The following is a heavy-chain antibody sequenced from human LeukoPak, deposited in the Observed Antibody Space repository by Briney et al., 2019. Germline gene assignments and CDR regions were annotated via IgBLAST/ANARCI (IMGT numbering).Heavy chain of an antibody. Sequence: ASVKVSCKASGYTFTGYCMHWVRQAPGQGLEWMGWINPNSGGTNYAQKFQGRVTMTRDTSISTAYMELSRLRSDDTAAYYCATDSSSWYRFLDYWGQGTLVTVSS. J-gene: IGHJ4*02. CDR3: ATDSSSWYRFLDY. D-gene: IGHD6-13*01. CDR2: INPNSGGT. CDR1: GYTFTGYC. V-gene: IGHV1-2*02.